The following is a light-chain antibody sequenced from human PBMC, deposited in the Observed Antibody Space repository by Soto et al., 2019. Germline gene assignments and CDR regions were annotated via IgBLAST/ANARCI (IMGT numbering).Light chain of an antibody. CDR3: QQYNNWPPT. Sequence: EIVMTQSPPTLSLSPGERATLSCGASQGVGRNLAWYQQKPGQAPRLLIYGASTRATGIPARFSGSGSGTEFTLTISSLQSEDFAVYYCQQYNNWPPTFGQGTKVEIK. J-gene: IGKJ1*01. CDR2: GAS. V-gene: IGKV3-15*01. CDR1: QGVGRN.